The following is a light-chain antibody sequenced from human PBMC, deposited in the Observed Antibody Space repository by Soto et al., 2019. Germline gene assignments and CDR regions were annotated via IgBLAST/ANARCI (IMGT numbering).Light chain of an antibody. J-gene: IGLJ2*01. CDR2: EVS. V-gene: IGLV2-14*01. Sequence: QSALTQPASVSGSPGQSITISCTGTSSDVGGYNYVSWYQQHPGKAPKLMISEVSDRPSGVSSRFSGSKSGNTASLTISGLQAEDEADYYCSSYTSSDTLVFGGGTKLTVL. CDR3: SSYTSSDTLV. CDR1: SSDVGGYNY.